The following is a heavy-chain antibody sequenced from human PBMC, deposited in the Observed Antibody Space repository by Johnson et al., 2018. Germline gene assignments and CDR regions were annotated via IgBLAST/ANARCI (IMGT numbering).Heavy chain of an antibody. J-gene: IGHJ4*02. CDR2: ISYDGSKK. Sequence: VPLVQSGGGVVQPGRSLRLSCAASGFTFSSYGMHWVRQAPGKGLEWLAVISYDGSKKYYADSVKGRFTISRDNSKKTLYLQMNSLRAEDMAVYYCARDQDIVVVSAAIGGVDYWGQGTLVTVSS. D-gene: IGHD2-2*01. V-gene: IGHV3-30*03. CDR1: GFTFSSYG. CDR3: ARDQDIVVVSAAIGGVDY.